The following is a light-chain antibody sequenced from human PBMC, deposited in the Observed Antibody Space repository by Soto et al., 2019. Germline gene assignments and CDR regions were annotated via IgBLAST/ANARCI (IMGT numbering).Light chain of an antibody. CDR1: QPVSNNY. V-gene: IGKV3-20*01. CDR2: VAS. CDR3: RQYGRSLEFA. J-gene: IGKJ4*01. Sequence: MVLTQSPATLPLPPGERTTLSCRASQPVSNNYLTWHKEKPGRGPRLPIYVASTRATGIPDRFSGSGSRTDFTLSISRLDPEDFAVYYCRQYGRSLEFAVGGGTKVEIK.